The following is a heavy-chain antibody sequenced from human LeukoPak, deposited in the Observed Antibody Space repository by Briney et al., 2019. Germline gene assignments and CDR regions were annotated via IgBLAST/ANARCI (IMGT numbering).Heavy chain of an antibody. Sequence: PGGSLRLSCAASGFTFSTYGLHCVPHAPGKGLEWVAFIRNDGSNKYYADSVKGRFTISRDNSRNTLSLQMNSLRVEDTAVYYCAKIEVSATLGYWGQGTLVTVSS. D-gene: IGHD5/OR15-5a*01. J-gene: IGHJ4*02. CDR2: IRNDGSNK. CDR1: GFTFSTYG. CDR3: AKIEVSATLGY. V-gene: IGHV3-30*02.